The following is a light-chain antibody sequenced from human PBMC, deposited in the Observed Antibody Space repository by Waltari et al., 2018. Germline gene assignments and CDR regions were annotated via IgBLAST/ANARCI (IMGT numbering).Light chain of an antibody. Sequence: QSALAQPRPVSGSPGQSVTISCTGTSSDVGGYDYVSWYQQYPGKAPKLMIYDVTKRPAGVPNRFSGSKSGNTASLTISGLQAEDETYYYCCSYTGSIYVFGTGTEVTVL. V-gene: IGLV2-11*01. CDR2: DVT. J-gene: IGLJ1*01. CDR1: SSDVGGYDY. CDR3: CSYTGSIYV.